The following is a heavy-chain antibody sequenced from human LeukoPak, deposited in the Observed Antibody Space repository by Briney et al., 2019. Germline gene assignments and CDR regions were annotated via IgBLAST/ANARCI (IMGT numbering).Heavy chain of an antibody. Sequence: PSETLSLTCTVSGGSISSYYWSWIRQPPGKGLEWIGYIYYSGSTNYNPSLKSRVTMSVDTSKNQFSLKLSSVTAADTAVYYCTTASGRPFGELLEYYYYYYMDVWGKGTTVTISS. CDR1: GGSISSYY. J-gene: IGHJ6*03. D-gene: IGHD3-10*01. CDR2: IYYSGST. V-gene: IGHV4-59*12. CDR3: TTASGRPFGELLEYYYYYYMDV.